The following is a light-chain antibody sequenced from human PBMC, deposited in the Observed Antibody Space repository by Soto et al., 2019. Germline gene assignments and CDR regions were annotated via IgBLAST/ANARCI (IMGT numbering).Light chain of an antibody. CDR1: QSISDY. CDR2: GAS. J-gene: IGKJ3*01. V-gene: IGKV1-39*01. CDR3: QHSYSLPLT. Sequence: DIQMTQSPSSLSASVGDRVAITCRSSQSISDYLNWYQQKPGKALKLLIYGASNLQSGVPPRFSGSGSGSEFTLTLSGLQPEDSAIYFCQHSYSLPLTFGPGTKVDVK.